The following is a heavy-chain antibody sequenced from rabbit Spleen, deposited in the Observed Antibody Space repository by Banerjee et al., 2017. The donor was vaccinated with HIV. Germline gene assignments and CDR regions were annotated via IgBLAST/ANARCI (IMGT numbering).Heavy chain of an antibody. Sequence: QQLVESGGGLVKPGASLTLTCTASGFSFSSSYDMCWVRQAPGKGLEWIGCIYTGNYKTYYAGWAKGRFTISKASSTTVTLQMTSLTAADTATYFCARDSGSSFSSYGMDLWGPGTLVTVS. J-gene: IGHJ6*01. D-gene: IGHD8-1*01. CDR1: GFSFSSSYD. CDR2: IYTGNYKT. V-gene: IGHV1S40*01. CDR3: ARDSGSSFSSYGMDL.